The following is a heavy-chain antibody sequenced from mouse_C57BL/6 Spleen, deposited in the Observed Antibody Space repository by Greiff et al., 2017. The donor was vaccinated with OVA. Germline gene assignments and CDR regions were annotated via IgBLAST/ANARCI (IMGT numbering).Heavy chain of an antibody. J-gene: IGHJ4*01. V-gene: IGHV2-5*01. Sequence: QVHVKQSGPGLVQPSQSLSITCTVSGFSLTSYGVHWVRQSPGKGLEWLGVIWRGGSTDYNAAFMSRLSITKDNSKSQVFFKMNSLQADDTAIYYCAKNRYYGSSSYAMDYWGQGTSVTVSS. CDR1: GFSLTSYG. CDR2: IWRGGST. CDR3: AKNRYYGSSSYAMDY. D-gene: IGHD1-1*01.